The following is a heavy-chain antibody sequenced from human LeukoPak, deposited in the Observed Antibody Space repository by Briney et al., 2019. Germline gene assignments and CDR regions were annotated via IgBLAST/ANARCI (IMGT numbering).Heavy chain of an antibody. CDR2: ISAFNGNT. V-gene: IGHV1-18*01. CDR1: GYTFTSYG. Sequence: GASVKVSCKASGYTFTSYGISWVRQAPGQGLEWMGWISAFNGNTNYAQKLQGRVTMTTDTSTSTAYMELRSLRSDDTAVYYCARALYGSEKIYYYYYYMDVWGKGTTVTVSS. D-gene: IGHD3-10*01. CDR3: ARALYGSEKIYYYYYYMDV. J-gene: IGHJ6*03.